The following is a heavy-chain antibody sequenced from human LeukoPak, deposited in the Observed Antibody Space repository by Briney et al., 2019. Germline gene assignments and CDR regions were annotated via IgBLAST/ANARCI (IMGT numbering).Heavy chain of an antibody. CDR2: INPNSGGT. CDR1: GYTFTGYY. J-gene: IGHJ5*02. D-gene: IGHD5-18*01. Sequence: ASVKVSCKASGYTFTGYYMHWVRQAPGQGLEWMGWINPNSGGTNYAQKFQGRVTMTRDTSISTAYMELSRLRSDDTAVYYCAREVYSYGWHWFDPWGQGTLVTVSS. CDR3: AREVYSYGWHWFDP. V-gene: IGHV1-2*02.